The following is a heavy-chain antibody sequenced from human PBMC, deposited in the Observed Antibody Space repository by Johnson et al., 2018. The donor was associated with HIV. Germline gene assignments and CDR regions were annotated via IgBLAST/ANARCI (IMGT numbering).Heavy chain of an antibody. J-gene: IGHJ3*02. D-gene: IGHD3-16*01. Sequence: QVQLVESGGGLVKPGGSLRLSCSASGFTFSDYYITWIRQAPGKGLEWISYISSSGSTIYYADSVKGRFTSSRDNSKNTLYLQMNSLRAEDTAVYYCARERRPWGPDAFDIWGQGTMVTVSS. CDR2: ISSSGSTI. CDR3: ARERRPWGPDAFDI. V-gene: IGHV3-11*04. CDR1: GFTFSDYY.